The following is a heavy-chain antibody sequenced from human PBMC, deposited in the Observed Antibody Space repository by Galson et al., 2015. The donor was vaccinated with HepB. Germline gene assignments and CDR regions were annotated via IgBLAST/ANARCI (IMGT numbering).Heavy chain of an antibody. CDR2: ISAYNGNT. Sequence: QSGAEVKKPGASVKVSCKASGYTFTSYGISWVRQAPGQGLEWMGWISAYNGNTNYAQKLQGRVTMTTDTSTSTAYMELRSLRSDDTAVYYCARGAYYDILTGCSTDAFDIWGQGTMVTVSS. V-gene: IGHV1-18*04. D-gene: IGHD3-9*01. CDR1: GYTFTSYG. J-gene: IGHJ3*02. CDR3: ARGAYYDILTGCSTDAFDI.